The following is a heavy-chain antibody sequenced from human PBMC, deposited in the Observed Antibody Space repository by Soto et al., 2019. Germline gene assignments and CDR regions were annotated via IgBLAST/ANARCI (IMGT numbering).Heavy chain of an antibody. D-gene: IGHD3-22*01. V-gene: IGHV3-33*01. CDR3: AREPPITMIVVVPIYGMDV. CDR1: GFPFSSYG. CDR2: IWYDGSNK. J-gene: IGHJ6*02. Sequence: GGSLRLSCAASGFPFSSYGMHWVRQAPGKGLEWVAVIWYDGSNKYYADSVKGRFTISRDNSKNTLYLQMNSLRAEDTAVYYCAREPPITMIVVVPIYGMDVWGQGTTVTVSS.